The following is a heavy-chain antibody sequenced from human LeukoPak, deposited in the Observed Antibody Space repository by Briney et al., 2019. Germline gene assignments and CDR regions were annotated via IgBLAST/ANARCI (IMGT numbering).Heavy chain of an antibody. CDR2: IYSGGYT. CDR3: ASAIGSIWYEFDY. Sequence: HPGGSLRLSCAASGFTVNNNYMSWVRQAPGRGLEWVSVIYSGGYTYYAGCVKGRFTISRDNSKNTLYLQMNSLRADDTAVYYCASAIGSIWYEFDYWGQGTLVTVSS. J-gene: IGHJ4*02. V-gene: IGHV3-53*01. CDR1: GFTVNNNY. D-gene: IGHD6-13*01.